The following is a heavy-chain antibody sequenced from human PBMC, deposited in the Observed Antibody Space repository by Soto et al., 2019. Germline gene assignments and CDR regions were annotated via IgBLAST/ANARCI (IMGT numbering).Heavy chain of an antibody. J-gene: IGHJ6*02. CDR2: IYYSGST. CDR3: ARLNGYCISTNCHGYYGMDV. Sequence: SETLSLTCTVSGGSISSYYWSWIRQPPGKGLEWIGYIYYSGSTNYNPSLMSRVTISVDTSKNEFSLRLSSVTAADTAVYYCARLNGYCISTNCHGYYGMDVWGQGTTVTVSS. CDR1: GGSISSYY. V-gene: IGHV4-59*08. D-gene: IGHD2-2*03.